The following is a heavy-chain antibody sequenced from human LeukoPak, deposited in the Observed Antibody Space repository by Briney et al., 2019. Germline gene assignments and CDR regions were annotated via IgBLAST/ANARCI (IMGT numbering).Heavy chain of an antibody. Sequence: PGGSLRLSCAASGFTFSDYAMSWVRQAPGKGLEWVSAIPASGSSTYYAVSVKGRFTISRDNSQNTLYMQMNSLRAEDAAVYYCAKGGYSSSWYYFDYWGQGTLVTVSS. J-gene: IGHJ4*02. CDR2: IPASGSST. CDR1: GFTFSDYA. V-gene: IGHV3-23*01. D-gene: IGHD6-13*01. CDR3: AKGGYSSSWYYFDY.